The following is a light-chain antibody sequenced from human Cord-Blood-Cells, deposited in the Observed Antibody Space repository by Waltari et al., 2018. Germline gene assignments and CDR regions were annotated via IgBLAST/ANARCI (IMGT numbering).Light chain of an antibody. CDR1: SSDVGGYNY. J-gene: IGLJ3*02. CDR2: DVR. Sequence: QSALTQPRSVSGSPGQSVTISCTGTSSDVGGYNYVSWYQPHPGKAPKLMIYDVRKRPSGVPDRFSGSKSGNTASLTISGLQAEDDADYYCCSYAGSYTWVFGGGTKLTVL. CDR3: CSYAGSYTWV. V-gene: IGLV2-11*01.